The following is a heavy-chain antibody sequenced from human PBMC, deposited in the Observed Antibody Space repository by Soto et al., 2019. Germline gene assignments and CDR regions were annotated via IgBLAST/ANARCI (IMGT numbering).Heavy chain of an antibody. V-gene: IGHV3-33*01. J-gene: IGHJ3*02. Sequence: PGGSLRLSCAASGFTFSSYGMHWVRQAPGKGLEWVAVIWYDGSNKYYADSVKGRFTISRDNSKNTLYLQMNSLRAEDTAVYYCARGGYYYDSSGYSDPYDAFDIWGQGTMVTVSS. CDR1: GFTFSSYG. CDR3: ARGGYYYDSSGYSDPYDAFDI. CDR2: IWYDGSNK. D-gene: IGHD3-22*01.